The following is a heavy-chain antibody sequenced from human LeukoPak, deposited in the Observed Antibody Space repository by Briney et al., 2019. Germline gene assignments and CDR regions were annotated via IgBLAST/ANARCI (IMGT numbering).Heavy chain of an antibody. J-gene: IGHJ4*02. CDR3: AKSDYYGSGTPDY. CDR2: IWYDGSNK. D-gene: IGHD3-10*01. Sequence: GGSLRLSCAASGFTLSSFGMHWVRQAPGKGLEWVAVIWYDGSNKYCADSVKGRFTISRDNSKNTLFVQVNSLRVDDTAVYYCAKSDYYGSGTPDYWGQGTLVTVSS. V-gene: IGHV3-33*06. CDR1: GFTLSSFG.